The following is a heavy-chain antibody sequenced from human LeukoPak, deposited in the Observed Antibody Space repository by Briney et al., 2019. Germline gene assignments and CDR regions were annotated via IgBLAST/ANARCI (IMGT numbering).Heavy chain of an antibody. CDR1: GFTFSSYS. J-gene: IGHJ4*02. V-gene: IGHV3-21*01. Sequence: PGGSLRLSCAASGFTFSSYSMNWVRQAPRKGLEWVSSISSSSSYIYYADSVKGRFTISRDNAKNSLYLQMNSLRAEDTAVYYCARGTPIVVVPAALYYFDYWGQGTLVTVSS. CDR2: ISSSSSYI. CDR3: ARGTPIVVVPAALYYFDY. D-gene: IGHD2-2*01.